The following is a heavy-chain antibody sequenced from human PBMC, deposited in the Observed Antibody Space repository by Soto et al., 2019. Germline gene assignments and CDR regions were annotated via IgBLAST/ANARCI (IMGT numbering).Heavy chain of an antibody. V-gene: IGHV3-53*01. CDR1: GFTVSSNY. CDR2: IYSGGST. J-gene: IGHJ6*02. Sequence: GGSLRLSCAASGFTVSSNYMSWVRQAPGKGLEWVLVIYSGGSTYYADSVKGRFTISRDNSKNTLYLQMNSLRAEDTAVYYCAGAHIVPAAIYYYYGMDVWGQGTTVTVSS. CDR3: AGAHIVPAAIYYYYGMDV. D-gene: IGHD2-2*02.